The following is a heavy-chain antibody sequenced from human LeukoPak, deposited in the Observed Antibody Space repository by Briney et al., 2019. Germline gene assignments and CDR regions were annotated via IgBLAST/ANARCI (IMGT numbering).Heavy chain of an antibody. J-gene: IGHJ6*02. CDR2: ISSSSSYI. CDR1: GLTFSSYS. CDR3: ARVKNWSGGMDV. V-gene: IGHV3-21*01. D-gene: IGHD1-1*01. Sequence: PGGSLRLSCAASGLTFSSYSMNWVRQAPGKGLEWVSSISSSSSYIYYADSVKGRFTISRDNAKNSLYLQMNSLRAEDTAVYYCARVKNWSGGMDVWGQGTTVTVSS.